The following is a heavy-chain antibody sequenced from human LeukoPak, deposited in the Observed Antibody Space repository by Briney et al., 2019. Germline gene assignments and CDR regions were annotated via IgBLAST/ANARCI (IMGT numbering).Heavy chain of an antibody. CDR2: IYSGGNT. V-gene: IGHV3-53*01. J-gene: IGHJ4*02. Sequence: PGGSLRLCCAASGFTVSGKSMSWVRQAPGKGLEWVSVIYSGGNTYYADSVKGRFTISRDNSKNTMYLQMNSLRAEDTAVYYCARVDSSGYYKNYFDYWGQGTLVTVSS. CDR3: ARVDSSGYYKNYFDY. D-gene: IGHD3-22*01. CDR1: GFTVSGKS.